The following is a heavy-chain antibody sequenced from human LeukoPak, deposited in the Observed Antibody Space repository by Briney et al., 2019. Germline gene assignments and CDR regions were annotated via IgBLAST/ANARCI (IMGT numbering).Heavy chain of an antibody. Sequence: GGSLRLSCAASGISLSYDWMSWARQAPGKGLEWVGRIKSKTDGAATDFAAPGIGRFTISRDDSKNTLYLQMNSLKTEDTAVYYCATSDGGYWGRGTLVTVSS. CDR1: GISLSYDW. CDR3: ATSDGGY. CDR2: IKSKTDGAAT. J-gene: IGHJ4*02. V-gene: IGHV3-15*01. D-gene: IGHD3-16*01.